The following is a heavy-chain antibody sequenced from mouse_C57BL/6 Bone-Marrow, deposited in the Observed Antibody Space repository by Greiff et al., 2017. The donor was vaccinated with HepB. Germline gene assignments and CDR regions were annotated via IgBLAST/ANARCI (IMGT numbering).Heavy chain of an antibody. CDR1: GYAFTNYL. CDR3: ARSYYYAAWFAY. J-gene: IGHJ3*01. V-gene: IGHV1-54*01. Sequence: QVQLQQSGAELVRPGTSVKVSCKASGYAFTNYLIEWVKQRPGQGLEWIGVINPGSGGTNYNEKFKGKATLTADKSSSTAYMQLSSLTSEDSAVYFGARSYYYAAWFAYWGQGTLVTVSA. CDR2: INPGSGGT. D-gene: IGHD1-1*01.